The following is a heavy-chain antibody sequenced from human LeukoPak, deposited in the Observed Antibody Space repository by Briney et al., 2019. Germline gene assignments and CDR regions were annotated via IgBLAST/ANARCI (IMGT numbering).Heavy chain of an antibody. V-gene: IGHV3-30*02. CDR2: IRNDGINK. Sequence: RRSLRPSCAVSGFTSTSYGTHWVRQAPGKRLGWVAFIRNDGINKYYADSVQGRFTISRDNSKNTLYMQMNSLRAEDTAVYYCAKELLGYCSGGSCYSLGYGGQGTLVTVS. CDR1: GFTSTSYG. J-gene: IGHJ4*02. D-gene: IGHD2-15*01. CDR3: AKELLGYCSGGSCYSLGY.